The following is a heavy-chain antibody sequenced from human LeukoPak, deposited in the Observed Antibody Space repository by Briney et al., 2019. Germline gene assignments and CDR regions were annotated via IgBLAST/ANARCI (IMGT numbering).Heavy chain of an antibody. CDR3: ARAVGATVNYYYYMDV. D-gene: IGHD1-26*01. CDR1: GYTFTSYY. CDR2: IIPIFGTA. Sequence: GASVKVSCKASGYTFTSYYMHWVRQAPGQGLEWMGRIIPIFGTANYAQKFQGRVTITTDESTSTAYMELSSLRSEDTAVYYCARAVGATVNYYYYMDVWGKGTTVTVSS. V-gene: IGHV1-69*05. J-gene: IGHJ6*03.